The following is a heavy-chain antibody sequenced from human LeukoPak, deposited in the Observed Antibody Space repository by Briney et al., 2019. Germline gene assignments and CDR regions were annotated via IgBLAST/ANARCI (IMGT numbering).Heavy chain of an antibody. Sequence: SVKVSCKASGGTFSSYAVSWVRQAPGQGLEWMGRIIPILGIANYAQKFQGRVTITADKSTSTAYMELSSLRSEDTAVYYCARAGAVAGTYDAFDIWGQGTMVTVSS. CDR2: IIPILGIA. CDR1: GGTFSSYA. D-gene: IGHD6-19*01. J-gene: IGHJ3*02. CDR3: ARAGAVAGTYDAFDI. V-gene: IGHV1-69*04.